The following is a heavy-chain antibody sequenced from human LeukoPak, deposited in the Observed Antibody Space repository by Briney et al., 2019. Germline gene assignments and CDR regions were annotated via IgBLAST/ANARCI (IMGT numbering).Heavy chain of an antibody. V-gene: IGHV3-53*01. CDR3: ARDGLGSYAFDI. CDR2: IYSGGST. CDR1: GFTFSSYS. Sequence: PGGSLRLSCAASGFTFSSYSMNWVRQAPGKGLEWVSVIYSGGSTYYADSVKGRFTISRDNSKNTLYLQMNSLRAEDTAVYYCARDGLGSYAFDIWGQGTMVTVSS. D-gene: IGHD3-16*01. J-gene: IGHJ3*02.